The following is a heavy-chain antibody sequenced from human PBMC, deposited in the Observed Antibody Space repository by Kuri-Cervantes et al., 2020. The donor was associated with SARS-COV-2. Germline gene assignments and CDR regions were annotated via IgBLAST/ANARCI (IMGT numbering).Heavy chain of an antibody. Sequence: GESLKISCAASGFTVSSNYMSWVRQAPGKGLEWVGRIKSKTDGGTTDYAAPVKGRFTISRDDSKNTLYLQMNSLKTEDTAVYYCTTDLKPWRADYWGQGTLVTVSS. CDR3: TTDLKPWRADY. J-gene: IGHJ4*02. V-gene: IGHV3-15*01. D-gene: IGHD3-3*01. CDR1: GFTVSSNY. CDR2: IKSKTDGGTT.